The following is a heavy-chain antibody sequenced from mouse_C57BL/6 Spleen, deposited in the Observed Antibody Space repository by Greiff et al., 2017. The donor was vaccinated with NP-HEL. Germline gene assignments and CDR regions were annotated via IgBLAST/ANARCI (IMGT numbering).Heavy chain of an antibody. CDR3: HYYGSSYGY. J-gene: IGHJ2*01. CDR1: GYSFTGYY. CDR2: INPSTGGT. V-gene: IGHV1-42*01. Sequence: VQLKHSGPELVKPGASVKISCKASGYSFTGYYMNWVKQSPEKSLEWIGEINPSTGGTTYNQKFKAKATLTVDKSSSTAYMQLKSLTSEDSAVYYCHYYGSSYGYWGQGTTLTVSS. D-gene: IGHD1-1*01.